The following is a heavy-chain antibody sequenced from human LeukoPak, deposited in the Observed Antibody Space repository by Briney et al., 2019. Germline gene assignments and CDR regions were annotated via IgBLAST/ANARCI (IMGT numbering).Heavy chain of an antibody. V-gene: IGHV4-4*07. Sequence: PSETLSLTCTVSGGSISSYYWSWIRQPAGKGLEWIGRMYMSGSTNYNPSLKSRVTMSVDTSKNQFSLKLSSVTAADTAVYYCARRSYYYDSSGYPHDAFDIWGQGTMVTVSS. D-gene: IGHD3-22*01. CDR2: MYMSGST. J-gene: IGHJ3*02. CDR3: ARRSYYYDSSGYPHDAFDI. CDR1: GGSISSYY.